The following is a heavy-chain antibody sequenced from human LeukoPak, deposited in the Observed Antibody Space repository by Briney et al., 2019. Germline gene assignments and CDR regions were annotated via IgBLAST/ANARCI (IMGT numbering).Heavy chain of an antibody. CDR1: GYTFTGYY. V-gene: IGHV1-2*04. Sequence: ASVKVSCKASGYTFTGYYMHWVRQAPGQGLEWMGWINPNSGGTNYAQKFQGWVTMTRDTSISTAYMELSRLRSDDTAAYYCARVNYYGSGSPADYYGMDVWGKGTTVTVSS. CDR3: ARVNYYGSGSPADYYGMDV. D-gene: IGHD3-10*01. J-gene: IGHJ6*04. CDR2: INPNSGGT.